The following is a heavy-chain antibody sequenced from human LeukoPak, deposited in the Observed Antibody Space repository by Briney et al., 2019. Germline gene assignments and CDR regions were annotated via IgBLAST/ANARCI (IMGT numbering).Heavy chain of an antibody. CDR1: GFTFTDYA. V-gene: IGHV3-23*01. J-gene: IGHJ4*02. Sequence: GWSLTLSCEVSGFTFTDYAMSWVRRAPGKGLEWVSAISGTGGSTFYADSVKGRFHISRDNLKRTVFLLMNSLRAEDAAVYLCVPYEMAAPMWGQGTLVTVSS. CDR2: ISGTGGST. D-gene: IGHD5-24*01. CDR3: VPYEMAAPM.